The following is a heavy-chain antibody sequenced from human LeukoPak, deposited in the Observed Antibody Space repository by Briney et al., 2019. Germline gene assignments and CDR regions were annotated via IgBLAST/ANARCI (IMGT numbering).Heavy chain of an antibody. V-gene: IGHV3-64*01. D-gene: IGHD2-2*01. CDR3: ARQYCSSTSCTFDY. CDR1: GFTFSSYG. J-gene: IGHJ4*02. Sequence: GGSLRLSCAASGFTFSSYGMHWVRQAPGKGLEYVSATSSNGGSTYYANSVKGRFTISRDNSKNTLYLQMGSLRAEDMAVYYCARQYCSSTSCTFDYWGQGTLVTVSS. CDR2: TSSNGGST.